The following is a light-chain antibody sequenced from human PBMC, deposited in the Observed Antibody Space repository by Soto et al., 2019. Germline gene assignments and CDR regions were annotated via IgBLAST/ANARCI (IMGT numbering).Light chain of an antibody. Sequence: DIQMTPSPSSLFASVGDGVTITCRASQSISSYLNWYQQKPGKAPKLLIYAASSLQSGVPSRFSGSGSGTDFTLTISSLQPEDFATYYCQQSYSTPPITFGQGTRLEIK. CDR1: QSISSY. V-gene: IGKV1-39*01. CDR2: AAS. J-gene: IGKJ5*01. CDR3: QQSYSTPPIT.